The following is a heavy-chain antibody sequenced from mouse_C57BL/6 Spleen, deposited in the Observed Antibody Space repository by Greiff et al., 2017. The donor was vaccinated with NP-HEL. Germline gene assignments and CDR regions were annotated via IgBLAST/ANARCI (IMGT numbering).Heavy chain of an antibody. D-gene: IGHD1-1*01. J-gene: IGHJ4*01. Sequence: EVQVVESGGGLVKPGGSLKLSCAASGFTFSSYAMSWVRQTPEKRLEWVATISAGGSYTYYPDNVKGRFTISRDNAKNNLYLHMSHLKSEDTAMYYCARDYYGSRDYAMDYWGQGTSVTVSS. CDR3: ARDYYGSRDYAMDY. CDR1: GFTFSSYA. CDR2: ISAGGSYT. V-gene: IGHV5-4*01.